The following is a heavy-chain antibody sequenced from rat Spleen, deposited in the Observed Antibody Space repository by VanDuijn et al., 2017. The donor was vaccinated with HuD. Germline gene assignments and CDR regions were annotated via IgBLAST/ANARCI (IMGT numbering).Heavy chain of an antibody. CDR2: FSYDGRTT. V-gene: IGHV5-29*01. D-gene: IGHD1-2*01. J-gene: IGHJ2*01. CDR1: GFTFNYYW. CDR3: VRHRDYYNSYVYAFDY. Sequence: EVQLVESGGGLVHPGRSLKLSCVTSGFTFNYYWMTWVRQAPTEGLEWVATFSYDGRTTYYRDSVKGRFTISRDKAKSTLYLQMDSLRSEDTATYYCVRHRDYYNSYVYAFDYWGQGVMVTVSS.